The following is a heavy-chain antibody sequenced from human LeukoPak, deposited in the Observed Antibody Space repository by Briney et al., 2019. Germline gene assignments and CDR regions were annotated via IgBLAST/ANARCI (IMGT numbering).Heavy chain of an antibody. D-gene: IGHD5-12*01. CDR1: GFTFSSYG. V-gene: IGHV3-30*18. Sequence: PGGSLRLSCAASGFTFSSYGMHWVRQAPGKGLDWVAVISYDGRNKYHADSVKGRFTISRDDSKNTVYLQMNSLRAEDTAVYYCAKGGVATVDYFDYWGQGTLVTVSS. J-gene: IGHJ4*02. CDR3: AKGGVATVDYFDY. CDR2: ISYDGRNK.